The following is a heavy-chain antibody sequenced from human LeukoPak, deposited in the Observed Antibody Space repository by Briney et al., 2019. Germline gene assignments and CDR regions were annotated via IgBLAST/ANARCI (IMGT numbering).Heavy chain of an antibody. CDR2: INPNSGGT. Sequence: GASVKVSCKASGYTFTGYYMHWVRQAPGQGLEWMGWINPNSGGTNYAQKFQGRVTMTRDTSISTAYMELSRLRSGDTAVYYCARAGGYCGRISCPYYSDYWGQGSLVAVSS. V-gene: IGHV1-2*02. J-gene: IGHJ4*02. CDR1: GYTFTGYY. D-gene: IGHD2-15*01. CDR3: ARAGGYCGRISCPYYSDY.